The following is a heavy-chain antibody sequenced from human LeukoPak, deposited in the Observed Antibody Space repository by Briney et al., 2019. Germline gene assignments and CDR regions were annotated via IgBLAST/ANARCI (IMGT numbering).Heavy chain of an antibody. CDR2: INPRGGST. CDR1: GYTFTSYY. D-gene: IGHD3-3*01. V-gene: IGHV1-46*01. J-gene: IGHJ6*02. CDR3: GRVPYYDFWSGYLPPGTYYYYGMDV. Sequence: ASVKVSCKASGYTFTSYYMHWVRQAPGQGLEWMGIINPRGGSTSYAQKFQGRVTMTRDTSTSTVYMELSSLRSEDTAVYYCGRVPYYDFWSGYLPPGTYYYYGMDVWGQGTTVTVSS.